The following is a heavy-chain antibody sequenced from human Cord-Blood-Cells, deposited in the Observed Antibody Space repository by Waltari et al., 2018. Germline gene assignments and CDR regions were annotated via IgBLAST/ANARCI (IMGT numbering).Heavy chain of an antibody. D-gene: IGHD2-2*01. CDR3: ARDERYCSSTSCYEYFQH. J-gene: IGHJ1*01. V-gene: IGHV1-18*01. CDR2: ISAYNGNT. CDR1: GYTFTSYG. Sequence: QVQLVQSGAEVKKPGAAVKVSCKASGYTFTSYGISWVRQAPGQGLEWMGWISAYNGNTNYAQKLQGRVTMTTDTSTSTAYMELRSLRSDDTAVYYCARDERYCSSTSCYEYFQHWRQGTLVTVSS.